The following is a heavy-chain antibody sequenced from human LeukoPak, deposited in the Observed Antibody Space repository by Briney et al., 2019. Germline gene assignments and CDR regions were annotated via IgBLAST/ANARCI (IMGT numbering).Heavy chain of an antibody. V-gene: IGHV5-10-1*01. D-gene: IGHD6-13*01. CDR2: IDPSDSYT. J-gene: IGHJ4*02. CDR3: ARRGLYSSSWSPFDY. Sequence: GESLKISCKGSGYSFTSYWISWVRQMPGKGLEWRGRIDPSDSYTNYSPSFQGHVTISADKSISTAYLQWSSLKASDTAMYYCARRGLYSSSWSPFDYWGQGTLVSVSS. CDR1: GYSFTSYW.